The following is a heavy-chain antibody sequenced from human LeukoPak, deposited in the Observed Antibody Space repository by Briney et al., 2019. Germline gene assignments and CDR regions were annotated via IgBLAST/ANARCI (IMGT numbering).Heavy chain of an antibody. D-gene: IGHD1-26*01. Sequence: GGSLRLSCAASGFTFNTYWMTWVRQAPGKGLQWVANIKHDGSEKNYVDSVKGRFTISRDNAKNSLYLQMNSLRAEDTAVYYCARGEVVGTTTGVDYWGQGTLVTVSS. J-gene: IGHJ4*02. CDR1: GFTFNTYW. CDR3: ARGEVVGTTTGVDY. CDR2: IKHDGSEK. V-gene: IGHV3-7*01.